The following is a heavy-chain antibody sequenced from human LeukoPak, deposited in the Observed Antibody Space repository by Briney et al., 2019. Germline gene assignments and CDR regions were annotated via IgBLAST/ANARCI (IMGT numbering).Heavy chain of an antibody. D-gene: IGHD6-19*01. CDR1: GFTFSSYA. CDR3: ARELHRGGIAMAGILDY. J-gene: IGHJ4*02. CDR2: ISGSGGST. Sequence: GGSLRLSCAASGFTFSSYAMSWVRQAPGKGLEWVSAISGSGGSTYYADSVKGRFTISRDNSKNTLYLQMNSLRAEDTAVYYCARELHRGGIAMAGILDYWGQGTLVTVSS. V-gene: IGHV3-23*01.